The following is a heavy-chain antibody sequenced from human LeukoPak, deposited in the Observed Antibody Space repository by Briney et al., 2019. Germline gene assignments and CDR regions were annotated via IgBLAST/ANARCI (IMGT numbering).Heavy chain of an antibody. CDR3: ARAPELLQDYYYMDV. J-gene: IGHJ6*03. CDR2: IKQDGSEK. Sequence: GGSLRLSCAASGFTFSSYGMNWVRQAPGKGLEWVANIKQDGSEKYYVDSVKGRFTISRDNAKNSLYLQMNSLRAEDTAVYYCARAPELLQDYYYMDVWGKGTTVTISS. D-gene: IGHD1-26*01. CDR1: GFTFSSYG. V-gene: IGHV3-7*01.